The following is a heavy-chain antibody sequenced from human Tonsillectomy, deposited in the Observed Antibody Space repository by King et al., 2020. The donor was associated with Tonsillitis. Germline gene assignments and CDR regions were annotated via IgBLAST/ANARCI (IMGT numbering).Heavy chain of an antibody. CDR2: IYYSGST. J-gene: IGHJ5*02. CDR3: ARDSSSWYLGWFDP. Sequence: VQLQESGPGLVKPSETLSLTCTVSGGSISSYYWSWIRQPPGKGLEWIGYIYYSGSTNYNPSHKSRVTISVDTSKNQFSLKLSSVTAADTAVYYCARDSSSWYLGWFDPWGQGTLVTVSS. D-gene: IGHD6-13*01. V-gene: IGHV4-59*12. CDR1: GGSISSYY.